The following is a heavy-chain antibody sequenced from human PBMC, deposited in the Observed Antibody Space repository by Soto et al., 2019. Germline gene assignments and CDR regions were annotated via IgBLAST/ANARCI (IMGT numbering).Heavy chain of an antibody. D-gene: IGHD1-26*01. V-gene: IGHV3-23*01. Sequence: PGGSLRLSCAASGFTFSSYGMHWVRQAPGKGLEWVAAISGSGGSTYYADSVKGRFTISRDNSKNTLYLQMNSLRAEDTAVYYCAKDQGIDGFDPWGQGTLVTVSS. J-gene: IGHJ5*02. CDR2: ISGSGGST. CDR3: AKDQGIDGFDP. CDR1: GFTFSSYG.